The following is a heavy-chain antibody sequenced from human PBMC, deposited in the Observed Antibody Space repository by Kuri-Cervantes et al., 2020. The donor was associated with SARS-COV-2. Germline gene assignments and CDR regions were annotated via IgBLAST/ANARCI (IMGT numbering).Heavy chain of an antibody. CDR3: ARGPGCGPSFGVVIIRGCYFDY. V-gene: IGHV6-1*01. CDR1: GDSVSSNSAA. D-gene: IGHD3-3*01. J-gene: IGHJ4*02. Sequence: SQTLSLTCAISGDSVSSNSAAWNWIRQSPSRGLEWLGRTYYRSKWYNDYAVSVKSRITINPDTSKNQFSLQLNSVTPEDTAVYYCARGPGCGPSFGVVIIRGCYFDYWGQGTLVTVSS. CDR2: TYYRSKWYN.